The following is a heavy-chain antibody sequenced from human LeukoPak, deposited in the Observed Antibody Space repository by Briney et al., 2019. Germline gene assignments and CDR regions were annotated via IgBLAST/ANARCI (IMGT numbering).Heavy chain of an antibody. CDR2: ISGSGGST. CDR3: AREEDFWSGRPSSPDH. Sequence: GGSLRLSCAASGFTFSSYAMSWVRQAPGKGLDWVSAISGSGGSTYYADSVKGRFTISRDNSKSTLYLQMNSLRAEDTALYYCAREEDFWSGRPSSPDHWGQGTLVSVSS. V-gene: IGHV3-23*01. D-gene: IGHD3-3*01. J-gene: IGHJ4*02. CDR1: GFTFSSYA.